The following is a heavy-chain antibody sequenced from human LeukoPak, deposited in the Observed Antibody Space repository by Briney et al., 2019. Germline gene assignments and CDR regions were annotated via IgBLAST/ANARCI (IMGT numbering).Heavy chain of an antibody. V-gene: IGHV5-78*01. Sequence: GESLRISCKTSGYSFTSYWIHWVRQMPGKELEWMGSIYPGNSDTRYSPSFQGHVTISADKSISTAYLQWSSLKASDTAMYYCARRGRDYGDCEWGNWFDPWGQGTLVTVSS. CDR3: ARRGRDYGDCEWGNWFDP. CDR2: IYPGNSDT. CDR1: GYSFTSYW. J-gene: IGHJ5*02. D-gene: IGHD4-17*01.